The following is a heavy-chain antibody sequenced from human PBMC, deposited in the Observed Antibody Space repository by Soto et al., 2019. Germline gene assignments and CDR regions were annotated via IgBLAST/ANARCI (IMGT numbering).Heavy chain of an antibody. V-gene: IGHV1-18*01. J-gene: IGHJ4*02. CDR3: PRYGYFYS. Sequence: QVQLVQSGAEVKKPGASVKVSCKASGYTFTSYGIAWVRQAPGQGLEWMGWISADNGNTNYAQKLQGRVTMTTDTSPSTSSMAVSSLRSHDPPLYYCPRYGYFYSWGQGTLVTVSS. CDR2: ISADNGNT. CDR1: GYTFTSYG. D-gene: IGHD3-10*01.